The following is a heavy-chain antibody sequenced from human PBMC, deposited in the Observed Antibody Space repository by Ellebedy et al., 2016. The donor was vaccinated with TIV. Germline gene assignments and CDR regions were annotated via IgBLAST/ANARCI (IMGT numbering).Heavy chain of an antibody. Sequence: GGSLRLSXAVSGFSFRTYAMHWVRQAPGKGLEWVAVISYDGSNKYYADSVKGRFTISRDNSKNTMYLQMNSLRVEDTAVYYCASPSYYSGDTCTSLFDYWGQGTLVTVSS. D-gene: IGHD2-15*01. J-gene: IGHJ4*02. CDR2: ISYDGSNK. CDR3: ASPSYYSGDTCTSLFDY. CDR1: GFSFRTYA. V-gene: IGHV3-30-3*01.